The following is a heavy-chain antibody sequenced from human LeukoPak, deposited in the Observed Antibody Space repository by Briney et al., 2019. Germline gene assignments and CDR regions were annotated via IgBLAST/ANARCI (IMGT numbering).Heavy chain of an antibody. V-gene: IGHV3-15*01. Sequence: PGGSLRLSCAASGFTFSNAWMSWVRQAPGKGLEWVGRIKSKTDGGTTDYAAPVKGRFTISRDDSKNTLYLQMNSLKTEDTAVYYCTTGVMITFGGVIVFDYWGQGTLVTVSS. CDR3: TTGVMITFGGVIVFDY. J-gene: IGHJ4*02. D-gene: IGHD3-16*02. CDR1: GFTFSNAW. CDR2: IKSKTDGGTT.